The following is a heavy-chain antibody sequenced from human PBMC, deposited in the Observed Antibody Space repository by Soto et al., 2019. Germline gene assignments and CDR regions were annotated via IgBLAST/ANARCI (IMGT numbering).Heavy chain of an antibody. V-gene: IGHV4-4*02. CDR3: ARGYDFWSGYYTYNWFDP. D-gene: IGHD3-3*01. CDR1: GGSISSSNW. J-gene: IGHJ5*02. CDR2: IYHSGST. Sequence: SETLSLTCAVSGGSISSSNWWSWVRQPPGKGLEWIGEIYHSGSTNYNPALKSRVTISVDKSKNHFSLKLSSVTAADTAVYYCARGYDFWSGYYTYNWFDPWGEGTLVTVSS.